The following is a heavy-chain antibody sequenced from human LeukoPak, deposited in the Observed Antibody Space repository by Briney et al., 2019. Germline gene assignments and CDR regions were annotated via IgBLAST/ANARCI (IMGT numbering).Heavy chain of an antibody. CDR2: INQDESEE. CDR1: GFTFSSYW. Sequence: GGSLRLSRAASGFTFSSYWMSWVRQAPGKGLEWVANINQDESEENFVDSVKGRFSISRDSAKRSLYLQMNSLRAEDTAMYYCARDRGYSTFDFWGQGTLVTVSS. D-gene: IGHD4-11*01. CDR3: ARDRGYSTFDF. V-gene: IGHV3-7*04. J-gene: IGHJ4*02.